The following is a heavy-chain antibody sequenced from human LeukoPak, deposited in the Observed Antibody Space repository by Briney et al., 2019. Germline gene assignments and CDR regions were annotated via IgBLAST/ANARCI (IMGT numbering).Heavy chain of an antibody. CDR3: ARVDRSPTYCYYSYMDV. CDR2: ICYTADT. D-gene: IGHD3/OR15-3a*01. V-gene: IGHV4-39*07. CDR1: GGSISSTNYC. Sequence: PSETLSLTCTVSGGSISSTNYCWGWVRQPPGKGLEWIGTICYTADTYYTPSLQSRVTIFVDTSRSQFSLTLSSVTAADTAVYYCARVDRSPTYCYYSYMDVWGKGTTVTVSS. J-gene: IGHJ6*03.